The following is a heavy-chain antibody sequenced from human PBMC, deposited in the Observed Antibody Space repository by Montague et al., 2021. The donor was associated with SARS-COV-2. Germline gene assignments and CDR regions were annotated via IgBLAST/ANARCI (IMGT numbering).Heavy chain of an antibody. D-gene: IGHD3-3*01. CDR3: ARGYLLRCLEWSSRQSTFDY. CDR1: GGSFSGYY. V-gene: IGHV4-34*01. CDR2: INHSGST. Sequence: SETLSLTCAVYGGSFSGYYWSWIRQPPGRGLEWIGEINHSGSTNYNPSLKSRVTISVDTSKNQFSLKLSSVIAADTAVYYCARGYLLRCLEWSSRQSTFDYWGQGTLVTVSS. J-gene: IGHJ4*02.